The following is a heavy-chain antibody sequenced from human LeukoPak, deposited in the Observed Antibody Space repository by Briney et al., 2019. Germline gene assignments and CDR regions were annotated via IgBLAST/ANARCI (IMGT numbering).Heavy chain of an antibody. J-gene: IGHJ5*02. CDR3: ARVSVGVVRTYGSGSLWFDP. D-gene: IGHD3-10*01. V-gene: IGHV4-39*07. CDR2: IYYSGST. CDR1: GDSISSSSQSWG. Sequence: SETLSLTCTVSGDSISSSSQSWGWGWIRQPPGKGLEWIGSIYYSGSTYYNPSLKSRVTISVDTSKNQFSLKLSSVTAADTAVYYCARVSVGVVRTYGSGSLWFDPWGQGTLVTVSS.